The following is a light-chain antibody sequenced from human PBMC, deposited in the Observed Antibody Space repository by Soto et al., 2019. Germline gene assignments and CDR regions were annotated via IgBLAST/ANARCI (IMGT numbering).Light chain of an antibody. Sequence: QSPSTLSGSVGDXVTITCRASQTISXWLAWYQQKPRKAPKLLIYKASTLKSGVPSRFSGSGSGTEFTLTISSLQPDDFATYYCQHYNSYSEAFGQGTKVELK. V-gene: IGKV1-5*03. CDR3: QHYNSYSEA. CDR1: QTISXW. CDR2: KAS. J-gene: IGKJ1*01.